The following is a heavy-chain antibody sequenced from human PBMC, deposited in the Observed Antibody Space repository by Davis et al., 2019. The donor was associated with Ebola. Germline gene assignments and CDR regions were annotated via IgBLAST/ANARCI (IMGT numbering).Heavy chain of an antibody. D-gene: IGHD5-18*01. J-gene: IGHJ4*02. CDR1: GDTFGEYG. V-gene: IGHV1-69*04. CDR2: ILPILGAT. Sequence: SVKVSCKTSGDTFGEYGYNWVRQAPGQRLEWMGKILPILGATNYAQNFQGRVTITADKSTYTVYMELSSLRSEDTAVYYCARGILAEGLDSWGQGTLVSVSS. CDR3: ARGILAEGLDS.